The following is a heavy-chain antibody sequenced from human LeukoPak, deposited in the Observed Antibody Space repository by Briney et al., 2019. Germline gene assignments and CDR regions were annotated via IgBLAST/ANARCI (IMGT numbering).Heavy chain of an antibody. Sequence: SETLSLTCTVSGGSISSSSYYWGWIRQPPGKGLEWIGSIYYSGSTYYNPSLKSRVTISVDTSNNQFSLTLSSVNAADTAVYYCARDRKYYYHMDVWGKGTTVTVSS. J-gene: IGHJ6*04. CDR1: GGSISSSSYY. D-gene: IGHD1-14*01. V-gene: IGHV4-39*07. CDR2: IYYSGST. CDR3: ARDRKYYYHMDV.